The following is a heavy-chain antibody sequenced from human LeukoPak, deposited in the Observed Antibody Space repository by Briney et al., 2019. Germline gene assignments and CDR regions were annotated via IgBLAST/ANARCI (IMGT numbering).Heavy chain of an antibody. Sequence: RASETLSLTCTVSGGSISSYYWSWIRQPPGKGLEWIGYIYYSGSTNYNPSLKSRVTISVDTSKNQFSLKLSSVTAADTAVYYCARGRSIYYYGSGSYLSPLFDYWGQGTLVTVSS. CDR3: ARGRSIYYYGSGSYLSPLFDY. J-gene: IGHJ4*02. CDR1: GGSISSYY. V-gene: IGHV4-59*08. CDR2: IYYSGST. D-gene: IGHD3-10*01.